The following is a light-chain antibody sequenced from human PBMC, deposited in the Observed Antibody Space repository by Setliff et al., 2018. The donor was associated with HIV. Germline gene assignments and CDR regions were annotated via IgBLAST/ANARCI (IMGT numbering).Light chain of an antibody. V-gene: IGLV2-11*01. J-gene: IGLJ3*02. Sequence: QSALTQPRSVSGSPGQSVTISCTGTSSDIGAYDYVSWFQQSPGKAPKLMIYDVTKRPSGLSNRFSGSKSGNTASLTISGLQAEDEADYYCCSYVGRNIWVFGGGTKVTVL. CDR2: DVT. CDR3: CSYVGRNIWV. CDR1: SSDIGAYDY.